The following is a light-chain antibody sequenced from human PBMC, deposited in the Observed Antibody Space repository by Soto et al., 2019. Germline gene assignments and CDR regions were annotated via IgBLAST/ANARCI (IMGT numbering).Light chain of an antibody. CDR2: SNN. Sequence: QSVLTQPPSASGTPGQRVTISCSGSSSNIGSNTVNWYQQLPGTAPKLLIYSNNQRPSGVPDRFSGSKSGTSASPAISGLQAEEEADYYCAAWDDSLNGYVFGTGTKLTVL. CDR3: AAWDDSLNGYV. V-gene: IGLV1-44*01. CDR1: SSNIGSNT. J-gene: IGLJ1*01.